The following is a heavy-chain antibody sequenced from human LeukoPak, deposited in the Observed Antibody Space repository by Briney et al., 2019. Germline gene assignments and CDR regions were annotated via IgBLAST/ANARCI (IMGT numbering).Heavy chain of an antibody. Sequence: GASLKISCKGSGYSFANYWIGWVRQMPGKGLEWMGTIYPGDSDTRYSPSFQGQVTISVDKSISTAYLQWSSLKASDTAMYYCARQIAAAGRLDYWGQGTLVTVSS. CDR3: ARQIAAAGRLDY. D-gene: IGHD6-13*01. J-gene: IGHJ4*02. CDR2: IYPGDSDT. CDR1: GYSFANYW. V-gene: IGHV5-51*01.